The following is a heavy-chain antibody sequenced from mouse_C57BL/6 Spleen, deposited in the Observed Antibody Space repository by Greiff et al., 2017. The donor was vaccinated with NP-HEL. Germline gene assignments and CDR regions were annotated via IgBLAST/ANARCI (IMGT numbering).Heavy chain of an antibody. CDR2: IYPGDGDT. Sequence: QVQLQQSGAELVKPGASVKISCKASGYAFSSYWMNWVKQRPGKGLEWIGQIYPGDGDTNYNGKFKGKATLTADKSSITADMQLSILTSEDSAVYFCARDSSGPAFAYWGQGTLVTVSA. CDR3: ARDSSGPAFAY. CDR1: GYAFSSYW. J-gene: IGHJ3*01. V-gene: IGHV1-80*01. D-gene: IGHD3-2*02.